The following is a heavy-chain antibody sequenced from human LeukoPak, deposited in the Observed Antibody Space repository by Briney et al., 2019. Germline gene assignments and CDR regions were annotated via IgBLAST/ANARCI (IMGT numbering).Heavy chain of an antibody. Sequence: SETLSLTCTVSGGSISSYYWSWIRQPPGKGLEWIGYIYYSGSTNYNPSLKSRVTISVDTSKNQFSLKLSSVTAADTAVYYCARGSGSSRPKSYYFDYWGQGTLVTVSS. D-gene: IGHD6-13*01. CDR2: IYYSGST. CDR3: ARGSGSSRPKSYYFDY. J-gene: IGHJ4*02. V-gene: IGHV4-59*12. CDR1: GGSISSYY.